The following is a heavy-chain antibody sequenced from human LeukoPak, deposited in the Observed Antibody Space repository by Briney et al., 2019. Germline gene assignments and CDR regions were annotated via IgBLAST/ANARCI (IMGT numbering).Heavy chain of an antibody. D-gene: IGHD5-18*01. CDR1: GGTFSSYA. V-gene: IGHV1-69*13. CDR2: IIPIFGTA. J-gene: IGHJ4*02. CDR3: ARGIHTAMVPNDY. Sequence: SVKVSCKASGGTFSSYAISWVRQAPGQGLEWMGGIIPIFGTANYAQKFQGRVTITADESTSTAYMELSSLRSEDTAVYYCARGIHTAMVPNDYWGQGTLVTVPS.